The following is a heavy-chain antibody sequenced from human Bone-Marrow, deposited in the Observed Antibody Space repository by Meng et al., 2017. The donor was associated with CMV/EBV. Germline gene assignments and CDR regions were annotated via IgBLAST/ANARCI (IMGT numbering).Heavy chain of an antibody. CDR3: ATYYYDSSGYYPLGY. Sequence: GESLKISCVASGFTFSSYEINWVRQAPGKGLEWVSYISSGGITIYYADSAKGRFTISRDNAKNSLYLQMNSLRAEDTAVYYCATYYYDSSGYYPLGYWGQGTLVTVSS. V-gene: IGHV3-48*03. J-gene: IGHJ4*02. CDR1: GFTFSSYE. D-gene: IGHD3-22*01. CDR2: ISSGGITI.